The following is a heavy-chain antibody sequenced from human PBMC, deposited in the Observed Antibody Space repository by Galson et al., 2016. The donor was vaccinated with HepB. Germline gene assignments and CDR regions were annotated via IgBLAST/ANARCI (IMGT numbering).Heavy chain of an antibody. CDR2: IINSGGT. CDR1: GGSFSGNY. D-gene: IGHD3-3*01. Sequence: ETLSLTCAVYGGSFSGNYWSWIRQSPGKGLEWIGEIINSGGTNYNPSLKSRVTISLDTSKNQFSPKVTSLTAADTAVYYCARGGVKRVRFLEWLPNTHFDSWGQGTVVTVSS. J-gene: IGHJ4*02. CDR3: ARGGVKRVRFLEWLPNTHFDS. V-gene: IGHV4-34*01.